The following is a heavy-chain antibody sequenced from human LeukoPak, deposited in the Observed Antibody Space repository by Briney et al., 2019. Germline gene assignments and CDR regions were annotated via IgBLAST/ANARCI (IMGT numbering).Heavy chain of an antibody. Sequence: GGSLRLSCAASGFTLTNYAMHWVRQRAGEGLEWVSALGTAGDTFYPGSVKGRFTISRDNAKKSLFLQMNSLRAEDTAVYYCARGQYLYYDSRDCIGVDVWGQGTTVTVSS. CDR1: GFTLTNYA. V-gene: IGHV3-13*01. J-gene: IGHJ6*02. CDR3: ARGQYLYYDSRDCIGVDV. D-gene: IGHD3-22*01. CDR2: LGTAGDT.